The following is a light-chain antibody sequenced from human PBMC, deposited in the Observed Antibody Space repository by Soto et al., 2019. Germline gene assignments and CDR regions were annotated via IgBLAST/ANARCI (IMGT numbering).Light chain of an antibody. V-gene: IGKV1-39*01. CDR2: ATS. CDR3: QQGYSSRWT. CDR1: QNIRSY. J-gene: IGKJ1*01. Sequence: IQMTKSPSSLSAPVGDRSPIPCRQSQNIRSYLNWYQQKPGKAPQLLIYATSSLQTGVPSRFSASGSGTDFSLVISDLQPEDSATYYCQQGYSSRWTSGRGTKVEI.